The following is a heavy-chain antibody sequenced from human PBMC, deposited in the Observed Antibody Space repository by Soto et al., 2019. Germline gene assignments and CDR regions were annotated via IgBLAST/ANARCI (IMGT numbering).Heavy chain of an antibody. CDR2: IYYRGTT. J-gene: IGHJ4*02. V-gene: IGHV4-59*11. D-gene: IGHD3-9*01. CDR1: GVSTSNHY. CDR3: ARGGGSPYLDHEFDY. Sequence: QVQLQESGPGLVKPSESLSLTCSVSGVSTSNHYWTWIRKPPGQGREWIGCIYYRGTTNYNASFNNRVTISVDTSKNQCSLNLTSVSTADTAVYYCARGGGSPYLDHEFDYWGQGILVTVSS.